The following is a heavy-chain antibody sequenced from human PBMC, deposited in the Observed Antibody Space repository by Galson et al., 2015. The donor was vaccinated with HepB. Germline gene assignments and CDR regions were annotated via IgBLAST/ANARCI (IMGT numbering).Heavy chain of an antibody. Sequence: SVKVSCKASGYNFTSYAINWVRQAPGQGLEWMGWIATNTGNPMYAQGFTGRFAFSLDTSVSTAYLRISSLEAEDTAVYFCARPTAITVAGSWPFNYWGQGTLVTVSS. CDR3: ARPTAITVAGSWPFNY. CDR2: IATNTGNP. D-gene: IGHD6-19*01. CDR1: GYNFTSYA. J-gene: IGHJ4*02. V-gene: IGHV7-4-1*02.